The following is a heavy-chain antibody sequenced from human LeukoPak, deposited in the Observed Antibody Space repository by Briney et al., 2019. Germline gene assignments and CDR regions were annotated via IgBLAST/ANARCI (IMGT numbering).Heavy chain of an antibody. Sequence: GGSLRLSCAASGFSFSTYSMSWVRQAPGKGLEWVSSISSSRSYIYYADSVKGRFTISRDNAKNSLYLQMNSVRAEDTAVYYCARDLYSSSWNWFDPWGQGTLVTVSS. CDR3: ARDLYSSSWNWFDP. V-gene: IGHV3-21*01. D-gene: IGHD6-13*01. CDR2: ISSSRSYI. J-gene: IGHJ5*02. CDR1: GFSFSTYS.